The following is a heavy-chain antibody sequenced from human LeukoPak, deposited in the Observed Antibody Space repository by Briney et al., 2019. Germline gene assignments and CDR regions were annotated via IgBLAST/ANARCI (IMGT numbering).Heavy chain of an antibody. CDR3: VRMEAWVGVATGPRGFDY. CDR1: GGSVNSGSYY. J-gene: IGHJ4*02. Sequence: PSETLSLTCTVSGGSVNSGSYYWSWIRQPPGKGLEWIGYIDYSGSTNYNPSLKSRVTISIDTSKNQFSLKLRSVTAADTAVYYCVRMEAWVGVATGPRGFDYWGQGTLVIVSS. CDR2: IDYSGST. V-gene: IGHV4-61*01. D-gene: IGHD2-15*01.